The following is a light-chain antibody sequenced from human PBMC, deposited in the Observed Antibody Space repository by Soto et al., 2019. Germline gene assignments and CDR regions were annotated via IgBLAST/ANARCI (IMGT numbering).Light chain of an antibody. CDR1: EDIRGH. CDR2: YTS. V-gene: IGKV1-39*01. Sequence: DIQMTQAPPSLSASVGDGVTLTCRASEDIRGHLHWYQQKPGKAPKLLISYTSRLQGGVPSRFSGSRSGTDFTLTINSLQPEDFATYYCQQTYSTPLYTFGQGTKLEIK. J-gene: IGKJ2*01. CDR3: QQTYSTPLYT.